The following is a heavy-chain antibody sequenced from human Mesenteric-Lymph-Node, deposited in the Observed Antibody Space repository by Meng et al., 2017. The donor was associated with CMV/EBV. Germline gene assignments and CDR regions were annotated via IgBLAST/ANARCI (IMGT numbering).Heavy chain of an antibody. Sequence: ASVKVSCKASGYTFTGYYMHWVRQAPGQGLEWMGWINPDNGVTKYAQKFQGRVNMTRDTSISTASTELSRLRSDDTAVYYCARGDSSGYFSYYYGMAVWGQGTTVTVSS. CDR2: INPDNGVT. CDR1: GYTFTGYY. CDR3: ARGDSSGYFSYYYGMAV. J-gene: IGHJ6*02. D-gene: IGHD3-22*01. V-gene: IGHV1-2*02.